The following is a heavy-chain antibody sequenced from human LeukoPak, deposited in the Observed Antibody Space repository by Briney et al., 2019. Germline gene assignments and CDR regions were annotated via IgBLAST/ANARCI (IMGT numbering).Heavy chain of an antibody. CDR2: IRQDDSEK. CDR3: ARDGYDYVWGSYREDAFDI. CDR1: GFTFSDYW. D-gene: IGHD3-16*02. V-gene: IGHV3-7*01. Sequence: PGGSQRLSCSASGFTFSDYWMMWVRQAPGKGLEWVGNIRQDDSEKNYVDSVKGRFTISRDNAKNSLYLQMNSLRAEDTAVYYCARDGYDYVWGSYREDAFDIWGQGTMVTVSS. J-gene: IGHJ3*02.